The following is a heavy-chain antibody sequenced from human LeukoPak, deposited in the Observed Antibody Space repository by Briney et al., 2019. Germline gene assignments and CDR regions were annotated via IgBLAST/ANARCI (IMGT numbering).Heavy chain of an antibody. D-gene: IGHD3-22*01. CDR2: IWYDGSNK. CDR1: GFTFSSYG. V-gene: IGHV3-33*01. J-gene: IGHJ6*02. Sequence: GGSLRLSCAASGFTFSSYGMLWVRQAPGKGLEWVAGIWYDGSNKYYADSAKGRFTISRDNCKHMMYLQMNSLSAEDTAVYYCARDLDYYDSSGYYPYYYYGMDVWGQGTTVTVSS. CDR3: ARDLDYYDSSGYYPYYYYGMDV.